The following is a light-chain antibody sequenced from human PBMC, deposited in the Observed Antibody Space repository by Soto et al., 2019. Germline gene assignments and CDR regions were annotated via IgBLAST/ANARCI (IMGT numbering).Light chain of an antibody. CDR1: QNVYTN. V-gene: IGKV3-15*01. CDR2: GAS. J-gene: IGKJ2*01. Sequence: EIVMTRSPATLSVSPGERATLSCRASQNVYTNLAWYQQKPGQAPRLLIYGASTRATGIAARFSGTGSGTQFTLTISSLQSGDFAVYYCQHYNGWPPYTFGQGTKLEIK. CDR3: QHYNGWPPYT.